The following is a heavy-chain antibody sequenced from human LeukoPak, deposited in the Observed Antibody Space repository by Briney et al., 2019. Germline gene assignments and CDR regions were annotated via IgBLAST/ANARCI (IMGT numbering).Heavy chain of an antibody. CDR3: AKDIAARYYYYGMDV. CDR2: ISWNTGSI. V-gene: IGHV3-9*01. CDR1: GFTFDDYT. D-gene: IGHD6-6*01. Sequence: GGSLRLSCAASGFTFDDYTMHWVRQAPGKGLEWVSGISWNTGSIGYADSVKGRFTISRGSAKNSLYLHMNSLRAEDTALYYCAKDIAARYYYYGMDVWGQGTTVTVSS. J-gene: IGHJ6*02.